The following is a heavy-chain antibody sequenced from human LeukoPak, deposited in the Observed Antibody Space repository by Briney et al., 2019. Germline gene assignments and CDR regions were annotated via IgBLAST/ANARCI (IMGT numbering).Heavy chain of an antibody. D-gene: IGHD3-22*01. J-gene: IGHJ4*02. CDR3: ARGYYDSSGYLYYFDF. Sequence: SQTLSLTCAISGDXVSSNSAVWNWIRQSPSSGLEWLGRTYYRSKWFNDYALSVKSRISIDADTSKNHFSLQLNSVTPDDTAVYYCARGYYDSSGYLYYFDFWGQGILVTVSS. V-gene: IGHV6-1*01. CDR1: GDXVSSNSAV. CDR2: TYYRSKWFN.